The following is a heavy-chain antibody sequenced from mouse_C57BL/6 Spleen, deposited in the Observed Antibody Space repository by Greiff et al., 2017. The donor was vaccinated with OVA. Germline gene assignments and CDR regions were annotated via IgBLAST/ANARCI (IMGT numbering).Heavy chain of an antibody. CDR3: AIYSNYGFDY. J-gene: IGHJ2*01. CDR1: GYTFTSYW. D-gene: IGHD2-5*01. V-gene: IGHV1-50*01. Sequence: VQLQQSGAELVKPGASVKLSCKASGYTFTSYWMQWVKQRPGQGLEWIGEIDPSDSYTNYNQKFKGKATLTVDTSSSTAYMQLSSLTSEDSAVYYCAIYSNYGFDYWGQGTTLTVSS. CDR2: IDPSDSYT.